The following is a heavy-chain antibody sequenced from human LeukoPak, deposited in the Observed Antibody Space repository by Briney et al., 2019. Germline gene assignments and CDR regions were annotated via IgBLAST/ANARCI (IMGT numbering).Heavy chain of an antibody. CDR3: ARGGSGWYFDY. CDR1: GFTFSNYA. D-gene: IGHD6-19*01. J-gene: IGHJ4*02. Sequence: GGSLRLSCTASGFTFSNYAIHWVRQAPGKGLEWVAVISYDGNNKYYADSLKGRFTISRDNSKNTLYLQMNSLRAEDTAVYYCARGGSGWYFDYWGQGTLVTVSS. CDR2: ISYDGNNK. V-gene: IGHV3-30-3*01.